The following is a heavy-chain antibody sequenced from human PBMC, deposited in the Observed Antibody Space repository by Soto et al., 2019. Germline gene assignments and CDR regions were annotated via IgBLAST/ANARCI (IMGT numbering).Heavy chain of an antibody. CDR2: ISYDGSNK. V-gene: IGHV3-30*18. J-gene: IGHJ6*02. Sequence: GGSLRLSCAASGFTFSSYGMHWVRQAPGKGLEWVAVISYDGSNKYYADSVKGRFTISRDNSKNTLYLQMNSLRAEDTAVYYCAKSRTNWGLRRYYYYGMDVWGQGTTVTVSS. D-gene: IGHD7-27*01. CDR1: GFTFSSYG. CDR3: AKSRTNWGLRRYYYYGMDV.